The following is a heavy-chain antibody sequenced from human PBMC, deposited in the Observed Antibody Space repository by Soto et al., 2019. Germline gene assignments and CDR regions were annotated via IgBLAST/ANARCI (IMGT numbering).Heavy chain of an antibody. CDR2: IYYSGST. Sequence: QLQLQESGPGLVKPSETLSLTCTVSGGSISSSSYYWGWIRQPPGKGLEWIGSIYYSGSTYYNPSLKSRVTISVDTSKNQFSLKLSSVTAADTAVYYCARHGAFGSGSYYSGYYYCVMAVWGPGTEVTV. CDR3: ARHGAFGSGSYYSGYYYCVMAV. D-gene: IGHD3-10*01. CDR1: GGSISSSSYY. J-gene: IGHJ6*02. V-gene: IGHV4-39*01.